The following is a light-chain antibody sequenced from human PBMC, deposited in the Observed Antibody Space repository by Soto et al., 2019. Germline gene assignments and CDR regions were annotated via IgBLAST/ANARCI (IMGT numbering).Light chain of an antibody. CDR1: QSVSSSY. V-gene: IGKV3-20*01. CDR2: GAS. Sequence: EIVLTQSPATLSLSPGERATLSCRASQSVSSSYLAWYQQKPGQAPRLLIYGASSRATGTPDRFSGSGSGTDFTLTISRLEPEDFAVYYCQQYGSSPLTFGQGTRLEIK. J-gene: IGKJ5*01. CDR3: QQYGSSPLT.